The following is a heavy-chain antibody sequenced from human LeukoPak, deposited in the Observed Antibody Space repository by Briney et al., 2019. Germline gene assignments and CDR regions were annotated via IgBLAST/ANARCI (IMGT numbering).Heavy chain of an antibody. Sequence: SETLSLTCTVSGYSISSGYYWGWIRQPPGKGLEWIGSIYHSGSTYYNPSLKSRVTISVDTSKNQFSLKLSSVTAADTAVYYCARSRRAMSFYYYMDVWGKGTTVTVSS. CDR2: IYHSGST. CDR1: GYSISSGYY. D-gene: IGHD2-2*01. CDR3: ARSRRAMSFYYYMDV. J-gene: IGHJ6*03. V-gene: IGHV4-38-2*02.